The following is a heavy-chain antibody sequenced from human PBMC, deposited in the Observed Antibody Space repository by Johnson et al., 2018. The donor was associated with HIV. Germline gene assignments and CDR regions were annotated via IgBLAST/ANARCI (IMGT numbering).Heavy chain of an antibody. CDR1: GFTFSSYG. CDR3: ARELRIAARPGAFDI. V-gene: IGHV3-7*03. CDR2: IKQDGSEK. D-gene: IGHD6-6*01. Sequence: VQLVESGGGVVQPGGSLRLSCAASGFTFSSYGMHWVRQAPGKGLEWVANIKQDGSEKYYVDSVKGRFTISRDNAKKSLYLQMNSLRAEDTAVYYCARELRIAARPGAFDIWGQGTMVTVSS. J-gene: IGHJ3*02.